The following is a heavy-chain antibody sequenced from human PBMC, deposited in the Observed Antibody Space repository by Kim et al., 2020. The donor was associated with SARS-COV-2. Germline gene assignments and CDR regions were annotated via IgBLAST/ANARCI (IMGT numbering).Heavy chain of an antibody. CDR2: FDPEDGET. V-gene: IGHV1-24*01. CDR1: GYTLTELS. J-gene: IGHJ4*02. D-gene: IGHD3-22*01. CDR3: ATLDSSGYYKEYYFDY. Sequence: ASVKVSCKVSGYTLTELSMHWMRQAPGKGLEWMGGFDPEDGETIYAQKFQGRVTMTEDTSTDTVYMELSSLRSEDTAVYYCATLDSSGYYKEYYFDYWGQGTLVTVSS.